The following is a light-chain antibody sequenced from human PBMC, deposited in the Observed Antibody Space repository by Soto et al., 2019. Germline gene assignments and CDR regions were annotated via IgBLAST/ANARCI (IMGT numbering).Light chain of an antibody. J-gene: IGKJ1*01. CDR2: DAS. CDR1: HDITIH. V-gene: IGKV3-15*01. Sequence: EIVVTQSPATLSVSPGETATLSCRASHDITIHIAWYQQKPGQAPRLLMHDASARATGIPARFSASGSGTEFTLTISSLQSEDFAVYYCQQYYYWWTFGQGTKVEIK. CDR3: QQYYYWWT.